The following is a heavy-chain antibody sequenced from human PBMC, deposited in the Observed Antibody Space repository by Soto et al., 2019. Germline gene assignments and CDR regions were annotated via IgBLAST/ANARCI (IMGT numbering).Heavy chain of an antibody. CDR2: IIPILGIA. D-gene: IGHD3-22*01. CDR3: ARAAPMKDYDSSGYSFDY. CDR1: GGTFSSYT. J-gene: IGHJ4*02. V-gene: IGHV1-69*02. Sequence: QVQLVQSGAEVKKPGSSVKVSCKASGGTFSSYTISWVRQAPGQGLEWMGRIIPILGIANYAQKFQGRVTITADXYTXTXCMELSSLRSEDTAVYYCARAAPMKDYDSSGYSFDYWGQGTLVTVSS.